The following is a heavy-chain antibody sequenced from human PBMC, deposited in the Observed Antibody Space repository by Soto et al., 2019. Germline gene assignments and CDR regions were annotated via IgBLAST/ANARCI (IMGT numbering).Heavy chain of an antibody. Sequence: GGSLRLSCSASGFTFRTYAMTWVRQAPGKGLEWVSIIGGTIGSTFYGDSVMGRFTISRDNSKNTLYLQLDSLRAEDTAVYYCAKNTYKYDLQHYFMDVWGKGTTVTVSS. CDR1: GFTFRTYA. V-gene: IGHV3-23*01. CDR3: AKNTYKYDLQHYFMDV. CDR2: IGGTIGST. D-gene: IGHD1-1*01. J-gene: IGHJ6*03.